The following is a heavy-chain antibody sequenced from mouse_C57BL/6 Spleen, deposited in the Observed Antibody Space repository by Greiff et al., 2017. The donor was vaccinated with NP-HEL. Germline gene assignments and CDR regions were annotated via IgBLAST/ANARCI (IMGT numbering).Heavy chain of an antibody. Sequence: QVHVKQSGAELVRPGASVTLSCKASGYTFTDYEMHWVKQTPVHGLEWIGAIDPETGGTAYNQKFKGKAILTADKSSSTAYMELRSLTSEDSAVYYCTRLPRNWAWFAYWGQGTLVTVSA. J-gene: IGHJ3*01. CDR2: IDPETGGT. CDR1: GYTFTDYE. D-gene: IGHD4-1*01. CDR3: TRLPRNWAWFAY. V-gene: IGHV1-15*01.